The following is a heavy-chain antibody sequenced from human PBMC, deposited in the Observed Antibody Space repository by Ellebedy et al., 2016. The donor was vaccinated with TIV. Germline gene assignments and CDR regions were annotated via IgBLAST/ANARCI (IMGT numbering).Heavy chain of an antibody. CDR1: GGSISNYY. CDR3: ARVNMTMVRGVTMYYFDY. CDR2: IYYSGST. D-gene: IGHD3-10*01. J-gene: IGHJ4*02. V-gene: IGHV4-59*12. Sequence: SETLSLXCTVSGGSISNYYWNWIRQPPGKGLEYIGYIYYSGSTNYNPSLKSRVTISVDTSKNQFSLKLSSVTAADTAVYYCARVNMTMVRGVTMYYFDYWGQGTLVTVSS.